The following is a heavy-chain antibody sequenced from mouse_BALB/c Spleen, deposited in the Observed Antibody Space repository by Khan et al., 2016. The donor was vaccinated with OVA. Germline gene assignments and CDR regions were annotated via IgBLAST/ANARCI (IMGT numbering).Heavy chain of an antibody. CDR2: INTYTGEP. Sequence: IQLVQSGPELKKPGETVKISCKASGYTFTNYGMNWVKQSPGKALKWMGWINTYTGEPTYADDFKGRFAFSLETSASTAYLQINNLKNEDMATYFCARPPYFSYTLDHWGQGTSVTVSS. D-gene: IGHD2-10*01. CDR3: ARPPYFSYTLDH. V-gene: IGHV9-1*02. J-gene: IGHJ4*01. CDR1: GYTFTNYG.